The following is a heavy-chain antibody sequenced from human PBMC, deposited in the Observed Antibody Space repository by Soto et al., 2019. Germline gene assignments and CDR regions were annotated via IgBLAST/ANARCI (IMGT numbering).Heavy chain of an antibody. J-gene: IGHJ6*02. CDR1: GFTFNNYG. CDR3: ARDDRASGWYVAMDV. V-gene: IGHV3-33*01. D-gene: IGHD6-19*01. Sequence: TGGSLRLSCAASGFTFNNYGMHWVRQAPGKGLEWVAVIWYDGRNKYYADSVKGRFTISRDTSTNTLYLQMDSLGAEDTAVYYCARDDRASGWYVAMDVWGQGTTVTVSS. CDR2: IWYDGRNK.